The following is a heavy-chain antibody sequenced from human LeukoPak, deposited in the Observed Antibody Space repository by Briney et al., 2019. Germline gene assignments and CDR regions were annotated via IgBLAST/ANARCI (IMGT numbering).Heavy chain of an antibody. J-gene: IGHJ5*02. Sequence: GGSLRLSCAASGFTFSSYSMNWVRQAPGKGLEWVSYISSSSSTIYYADSVKGRFTISRDNAKNSLYLQMNSLRAEDTAVYYCARGAVAGTVWFDPWGQGTLVTVSS. CDR2: ISSSSSTI. CDR3: ARGAVAGTVWFDP. V-gene: IGHV3-48*01. D-gene: IGHD6-19*01. CDR1: GFTFSSYS.